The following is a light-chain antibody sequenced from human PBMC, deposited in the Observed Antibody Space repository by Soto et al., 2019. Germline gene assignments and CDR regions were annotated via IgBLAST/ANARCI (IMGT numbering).Light chain of an antibody. CDR1: QSVATN. Sequence: IVMTQSPATLSMSQGDRATLSCRASQSVATNMAWYQQKPGQAPRLLIYGASIRATGVPARFTGSGSETEFILTFNSLQSEVFAVFYCHQYNSGLRPFGRGTGWKS. CDR3: HQYNSGLRP. J-gene: IGKJ1*01. V-gene: IGKV3-15*01. CDR2: GAS.